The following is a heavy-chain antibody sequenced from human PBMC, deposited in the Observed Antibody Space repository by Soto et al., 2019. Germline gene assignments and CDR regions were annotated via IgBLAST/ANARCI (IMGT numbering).Heavy chain of an antibody. V-gene: IGHV4-4*02. D-gene: IGHD2-15*01. CDR3: ARAGRGYCSGGSCYSGLHGMDV. Sequence: QVQLQESGPGLVKPSGTLSLTCAVSGGSISSSNWWSWVRQPPGKGLEWIGEIYHSGSTNYNPSHKSRVTISVDKSKNQFSLKLSSVTAADTAVYYCARAGRGYCSGGSCYSGLHGMDVWGQGTTVTVSS. J-gene: IGHJ6*02. CDR1: GGSISSSNW. CDR2: IYHSGST.